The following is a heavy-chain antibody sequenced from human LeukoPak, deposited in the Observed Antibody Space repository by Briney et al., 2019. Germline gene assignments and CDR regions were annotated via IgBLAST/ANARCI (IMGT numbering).Heavy chain of an antibody. Sequence: GGSLTLSCAASGFSCSNYAMSWVRQAPGKGLEWVSSISGSGGTTYYADSVKGRFTISRDNSKNTLYLEMNSLRAEDTAVYYCAKYVVVVTSIPCFDYWGRGTLVTVSS. J-gene: IGHJ4*02. V-gene: IGHV3-23*01. CDR2: ISGSGGTT. CDR3: AKYVVVVTSIPCFDY. CDR1: GFSCSNYA. D-gene: IGHD2-21*02.